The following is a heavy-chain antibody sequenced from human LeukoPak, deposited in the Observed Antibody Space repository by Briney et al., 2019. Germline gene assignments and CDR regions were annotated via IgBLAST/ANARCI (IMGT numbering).Heavy chain of an antibody. D-gene: IGHD1-26*01. CDR3: AGRSYWEDYFDY. CDR1: GGSISSYY. CDR2: IYYSGST. V-gene: IGHV4-39*07. Sequence: PSETLSLTCTVSGGSISSYYWGWIRQPPGKGLEWIGSIYYSGSTYYNPSLKSRVTISVDTSKNQSSLKLSSVTAADTAVYYCAGRSYWEDYFDYWGQGTLVTVSS. J-gene: IGHJ4*02.